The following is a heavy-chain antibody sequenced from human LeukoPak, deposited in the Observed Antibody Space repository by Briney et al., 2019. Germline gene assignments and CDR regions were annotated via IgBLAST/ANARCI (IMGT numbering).Heavy chain of an antibody. J-gene: IGHJ4*02. CDR2: ISGSGGST. D-gene: IGHD2-15*01. CDR3: AKFLKGYCSGGSCYFDY. Sequence: GGSLRLSCAASGFTFSSYAMSWVRQAPGKGLEWVSAISGSGGSTYYADSVKGRFTISRDNSKNTLYLQMNSLRAEDTAVYFCAKFLKGYCSGGSCYFDYWGQGTLVTVSS. V-gene: IGHV3-23*01. CDR1: GFTFSSYA.